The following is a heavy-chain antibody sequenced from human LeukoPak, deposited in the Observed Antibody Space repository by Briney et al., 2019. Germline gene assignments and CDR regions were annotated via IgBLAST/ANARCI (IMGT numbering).Heavy chain of an antibody. CDR1: GLTFSNFK. CDR2: ISDSGRST. Sequence: GGSLRLSCAVSGLTFSNFKMNWVRQAPGKGLEWVSYISDSGRSTFYADSVKGRFTISRDNAKNSLYLQMNSLRAEDTAVYYCARSTTTVVTPAGCDYWGQGTLVTVSS. CDR3: ARSTTTVVTPAGCDY. D-gene: IGHD4-23*01. V-gene: IGHV3-48*03. J-gene: IGHJ4*02.